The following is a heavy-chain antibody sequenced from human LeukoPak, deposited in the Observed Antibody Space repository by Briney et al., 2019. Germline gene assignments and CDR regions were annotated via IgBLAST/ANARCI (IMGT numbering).Heavy chain of an antibody. CDR1: GFTFSNYA. Sequence: PGGSLRLSCAASGFTFSNYAMNWVRQAPGKGLEWVSVVGSLGVPYYADSVKGRFTISRDDSKDTLSLQMNSLRPEDTAVYYCAKDVGKWESLHFFDYWGQGTLVTVSS. V-gene: IGHV3-23*01. D-gene: IGHD1-26*01. CDR2: VGSLGVP. J-gene: IGHJ4*02. CDR3: AKDVGKWESLHFFDY.